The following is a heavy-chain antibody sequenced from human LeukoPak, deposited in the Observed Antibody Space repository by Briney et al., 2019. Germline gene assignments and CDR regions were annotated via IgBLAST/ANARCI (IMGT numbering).Heavy chain of an antibody. Sequence: SETLSLTCTVSGGSISSSSYYWGWIRQPPGKGLEWIGSIYYSGSTYYNPSLKSRVTISVDTSKNQFSLKLSSVTAADTAVYYCARDTGVTTYYYGMDVWGRGTTVTVSS. CDR2: IYYSGST. CDR3: ARDTGVTTYYYGMDV. J-gene: IGHJ6*04. D-gene: IGHD4-17*01. CDR1: GGSISSSSYY. V-gene: IGHV4-39*07.